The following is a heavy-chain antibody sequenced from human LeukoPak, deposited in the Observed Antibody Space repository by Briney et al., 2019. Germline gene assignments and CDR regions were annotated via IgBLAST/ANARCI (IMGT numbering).Heavy chain of an antibody. V-gene: IGHV4-59*01. CDR1: GGSISTYY. CDR2: IYYTGST. D-gene: IGHD5-12*01. Sequence: SEALSLTCTVSGGSISTYYWSWIRQPPGKGLEWIGYIYYTGSTNYNPSLESRVTISVDTSKTQFSLKLRSVTAADTAVYYCARDRGDGYDYFWDYWGQGTLVTVSS. CDR3: ARDRGDGYDYFWDY. J-gene: IGHJ4*02.